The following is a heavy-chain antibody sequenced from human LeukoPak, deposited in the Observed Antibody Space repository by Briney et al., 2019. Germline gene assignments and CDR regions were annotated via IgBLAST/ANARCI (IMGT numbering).Heavy chain of an antibody. Sequence: ASVKVSCKDSGYTPRELSMHWVRQAPAKGLQWMGDFDPEDGESIIVQKLQGSLTMTEETPTDTAYMELSSLTSEDTAMYYCATAHCNTSSCYYSYTDVWGKGNTVTVSS. CDR2: FDPEDGES. V-gene: IGHV1-24*01. CDR3: ATAHCNTSSCYYSYTDV. CDR1: GYTPRELS. J-gene: IGHJ6*03. D-gene: IGHD2/OR15-2a*01.